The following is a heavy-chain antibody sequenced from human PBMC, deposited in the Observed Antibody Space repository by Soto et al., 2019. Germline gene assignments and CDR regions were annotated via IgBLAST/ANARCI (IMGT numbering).Heavy chain of an antibody. J-gene: IGHJ5*02. CDR3: ARGGGIAAPGPNWFDP. D-gene: IGHD6-13*01. CDR2: ITPNSGGT. CDR1: GYSLSGYY. Sequence: ASVKVSCKASGYSLSGYYLHWVRQAPGQGPEWMGWITPNSGGTKYVQKFPGRVTMTRDTSISTFYLELCRLRSDDTAVYYFARGGGIAAPGPNWFDPWGQGTLVTVPQ. V-gene: IGHV1-2*02.